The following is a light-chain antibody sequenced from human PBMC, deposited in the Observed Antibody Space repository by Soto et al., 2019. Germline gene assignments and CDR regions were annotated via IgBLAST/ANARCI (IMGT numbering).Light chain of an antibody. V-gene: IGLV2-11*01. CDR3: CSYAGSPMV. Sequence: QSVLTQPRSVSGSPGQSVTISCTGTTSDVGGYNYVSWYQQHPGKAPKLMIYDVRKRPSGVPDRFSGSKSGNTASLTISGLQAEDEADYFCCSYAGSPMVFGGGTKLTVL. J-gene: IGLJ2*01. CDR2: DVR. CDR1: TSDVGGYNY.